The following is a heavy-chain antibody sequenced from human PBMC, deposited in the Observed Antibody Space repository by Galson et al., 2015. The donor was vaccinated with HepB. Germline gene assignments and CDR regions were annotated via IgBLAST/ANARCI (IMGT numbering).Heavy chain of an antibody. Sequence: SVKVSCKAYGYTFTGYYIHWVRQAPGQGLEWMGRINPNSGAAVYAQNFQGRVTMTRDTSISTAYMELSRLRSDDTAVFYCAKVGWGFRSLEGSPHNWFDPWGQGTLVTVSS. J-gene: IGHJ5*02. CDR2: INPNSGAA. V-gene: IGHV1-2*06. D-gene: IGHD3-3*01. CDR1: GYTFTGYY. CDR3: AKVGWGFRSLEGSPHNWFDP.